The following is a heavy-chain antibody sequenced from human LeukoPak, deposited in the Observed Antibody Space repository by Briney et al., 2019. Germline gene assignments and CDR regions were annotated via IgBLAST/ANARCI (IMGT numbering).Heavy chain of an antibody. D-gene: IGHD2-2*01. V-gene: IGHV3-23*01. CDR1: GFTVSSNY. CDR2: ISGSGGST. CDR3: AKGGYCSSTSCYLGY. Sequence: GGSLRLSCAASGFTVSSNYMSWVRQAPGKGLEWVSAISGSGGSTYYADSVKGRFTISRDNSKNTLYLQMNSLRAEDTAVYYCAKGGYCSSTSCYLGYWGQGTLVTVSS. J-gene: IGHJ4*02.